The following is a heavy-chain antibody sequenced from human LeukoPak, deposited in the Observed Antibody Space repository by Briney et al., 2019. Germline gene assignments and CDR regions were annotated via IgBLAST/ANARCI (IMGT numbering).Heavy chain of an antibody. J-gene: IGHJ4*02. CDR2: VSGSGGST. CDR3: AKDRTTTGLLLAGLIDY. CDR1: GCTFSSYA. V-gene: IGHV3-23*01. Sequence: PGGSLRLSCAASGCTFSSYAMTWVRQAPGKGLDWVSAVSGSGGSTYYADSVKGRFTISRDNSKNTLYLQMNSLRAEDTAIYYCAKDRTTTGLLLAGLIDYWGQGTLVTVSS. D-gene: IGHD2/OR15-2a*01.